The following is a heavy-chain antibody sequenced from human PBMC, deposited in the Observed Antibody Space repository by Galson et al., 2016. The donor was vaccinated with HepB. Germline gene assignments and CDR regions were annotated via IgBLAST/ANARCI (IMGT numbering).Heavy chain of an antibody. Sequence: SLRLSCATSGLIFSSYAMHWVRQAPGKGLEWVAVIWHDGSLKYYADSVKGRFTISRDNSKNMLYLQMNGLRVEDTAVYYCAGAFYYGSSGWGPAALDIWGQGTVVTVSS. D-gene: IGHD3-22*01. J-gene: IGHJ3*02. V-gene: IGHV3-33*01. CDR2: IWHDGSLK. CDR3: AGAFYYGSSGWGPAALDI. CDR1: GLIFSSYA.